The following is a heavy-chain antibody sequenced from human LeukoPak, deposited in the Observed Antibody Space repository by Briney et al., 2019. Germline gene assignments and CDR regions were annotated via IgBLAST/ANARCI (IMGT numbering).Heavy chain of an antibody. D-gene: IGHD3-22*01. CDR3: ARGKGGYYYDSSGRRAYYMDV. Sequence: SETLSLTCAVYGGSFSGYYWSWIRQPPGKGLEWIGEINHSGSINYNPSLKSRVTISVDTSKNQFSLKLSSVTAADTAVYYCARGKGGYYYDSSGRRAYYMDVWGKGTTVTVSS. V-gene: IGHV4-34*01. J-gene: IGHJ6*03. CDR1: GGSFSGYY. CDR2: INHSGSI.